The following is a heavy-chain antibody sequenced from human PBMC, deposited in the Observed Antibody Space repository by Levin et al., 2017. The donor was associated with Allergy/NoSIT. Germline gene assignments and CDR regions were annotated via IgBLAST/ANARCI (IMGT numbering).Heavy chain of an antibody. D-gene: IGHD2-2*01. CDR2: INPEGSEI. V-gene: IGHV3-7*01. CDR3: ARDNGQYANDY. CDR1: GFKFSSYW. Sequence: SVKVSCATSGFKFSSYWMTWVRQFPGKGLEWVANINPEGSEIYYVDSVKGRFTISRDNAKNFLYLQMNSLRVEDTGVYYCARDNGQYANDYWGQGTLVTVSS. J-gene: IGHJ4*02.